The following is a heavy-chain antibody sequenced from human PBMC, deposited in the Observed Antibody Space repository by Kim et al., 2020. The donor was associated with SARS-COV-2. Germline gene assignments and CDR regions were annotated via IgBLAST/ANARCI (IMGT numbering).Heavy chain of an antibody. V-gene: IGHV5-51*01. J-gene: IGHJ3*01. D-gene: IGHD2-2*01. CDR3: AKRSTSFEYFDV. Sequence: RYNPSFQGQVTISADKSISTAYLQWNSLKASDTAIYYCAKRSTSFEYFDVWGQGTMVIVFS.